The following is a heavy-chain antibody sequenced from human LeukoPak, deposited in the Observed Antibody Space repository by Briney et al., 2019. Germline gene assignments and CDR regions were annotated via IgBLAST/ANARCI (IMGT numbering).Heavy chain of an antibody. V-gene: IGHV3-33*06. Sequence: GGSLRLSCAASGFTFSTYGMHWVRQAPGKGLEWVTVIWYDGSNKYYADSVKGRFTISRDNSKNTPYLQMNSLRAEDTAVYYCAKDLRSYYYDSSGDPSFYFDYWGQGTLVTVSS. J-gene: IGHJ4*02. CDR3: AKDLRSYYYDSSGDPSFYFDY. D-gene: IGHD3-22*01. CDR2: IWYDGSNK. CDR1: GFTFSTYG.